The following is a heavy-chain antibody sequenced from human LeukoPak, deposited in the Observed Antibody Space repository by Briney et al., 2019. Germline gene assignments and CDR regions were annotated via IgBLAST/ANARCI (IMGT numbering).Heavy chain of an antibody. J-gene: IGHJ4*02. D-gene: IGHD2-15*01. Sequence: KASETLSLTCAVYGGSFSGYYWSWIRQPPGKGLEWIGEIKHSGSTNYNPSLKSRVTISVDTSKNQFSLKLSSVTAADTAVYYCARGRKILGYWGQGTLVTVSS. V-gene: IGHV4-34*01. CDR2: IKHSGST. CDR1: GGSFSGYY. CDR3: ARGRKILGY.